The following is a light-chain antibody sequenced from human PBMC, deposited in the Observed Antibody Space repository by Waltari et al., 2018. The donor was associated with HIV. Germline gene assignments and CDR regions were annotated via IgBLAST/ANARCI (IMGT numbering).Light chain of an antibody. Sequence: QSVLTQPHSASGTPGQRVTISSSGSRSNIGTNYLYWSRQVPETAPKLLIHRNDQRPSGVPDRFSGSKSGTSASLTSSGLLSEDESDYHCATWDDSLGFWLFGGGTKLTVL. CDR1: RSNIGTNY. CDR2: RND. CDR3: ATWDDSLGFWL. V-gene: IGLV1-47*01. J-gene: IGLJ3*02.